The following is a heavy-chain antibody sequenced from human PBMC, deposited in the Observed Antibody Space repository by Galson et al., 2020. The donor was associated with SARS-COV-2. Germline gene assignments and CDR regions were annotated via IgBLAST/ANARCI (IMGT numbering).Heavy chain of an antibody. D-gene: IGHD3-3*01. J-gene: IGHJ6*02. V-gene: IGHV3-30*18. CDR2: ISYDGSNK. CDR3: AKDNTIFGVVSYYYGMDV. Sequence: TGGSLRLSCAASGFTFSSYGMHWVHQAPGKGLEWVAVISYDGSNKYYADSVKGRFTISRDNSKNTLYLQMNSLRAEDTAVYYCAKDNTIFGVVSYYYGMDVWGQGTTVTVSS. CDR1: GFTFSSYG.